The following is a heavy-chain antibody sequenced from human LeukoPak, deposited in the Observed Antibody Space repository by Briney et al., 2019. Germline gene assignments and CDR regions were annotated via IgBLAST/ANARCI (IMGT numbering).Heavy chain of an antibody. CDR2: INWNGDDT. CDR1: GFSFDDYG. Sequence: GGSLRLSCAASGFSFDDYGMSWVRQLPGKRLEWVSGINWNGDDTGYADSVKGRFTISRDNSKNTLYLQMNSLRAEDTAVYYCAKEEDQLPGNYFDYWGQGTLVTVSS. D-gene: IGHD2-2*01. CDR3: AKEEDQLPGNYFDY. V-gene: IGHV3-20*04. J-gene: IGHJ4*02.